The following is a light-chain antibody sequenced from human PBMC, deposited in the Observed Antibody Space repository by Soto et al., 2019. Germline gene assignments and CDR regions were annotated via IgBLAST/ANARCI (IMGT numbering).Light chain of an antibody. Sequence: EILMTQSPATLAASPGERATLSCRASQSVGCKLAWYQQKPGQPPRLVMFDASIRATGVPARFSGGGSGTEFTLTISSLQSEDFALYYCQQYEKWPPTTFGLGTKVEIK. CDR2: DAS. V-gene: IGKV3-15*01. CDR1: QSVGCK. CDR3: QQYEKWPPTT. J-gene: IGKJ1*01.